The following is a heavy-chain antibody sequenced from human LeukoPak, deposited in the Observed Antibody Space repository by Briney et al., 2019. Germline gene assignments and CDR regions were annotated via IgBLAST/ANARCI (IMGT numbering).Heavy chain of an antibody. CDR2: INPNSGGT. CDR1: GYTLTGYY. V-gene: IGHV1-2*02. J-gene: IGHJ4*02. Sequence: ASVKVSCKASGYTLTGYYMHWVRQAPGQGLEWMGWINPNSGGTNYAQKFQGRVTMTRDTSISTAYMELSRLRSDDTAVYYCASLAVAGTPDYYDYWGQGTLVTVSS. D-gene: IGHD6-19*01. CDR3: ASLAVAGTPDYYDY.